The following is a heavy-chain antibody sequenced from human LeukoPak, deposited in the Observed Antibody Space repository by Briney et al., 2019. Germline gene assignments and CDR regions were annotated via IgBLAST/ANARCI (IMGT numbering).Heavy chain of an antibody. J-gene: IGHJ6*03. V-gene: IGHV4-39*07. CDR3: ARGKYDFWSGYSSYYYMDV. CDR2: IYYSGST. CDR1: GGSISSSSYY. D-gene: IGHD3-3*01. Sequence: PSETLSLTCTVSGGSISSSSYYWGWIRQPPGKGLEWIGSIYYSGSTYYNPSLKSRVTISVDTSKNQFSLKLSSVTAADTAVYYCARGKYDFWSGYSSYYYMDVWGKGTTVTVSS.